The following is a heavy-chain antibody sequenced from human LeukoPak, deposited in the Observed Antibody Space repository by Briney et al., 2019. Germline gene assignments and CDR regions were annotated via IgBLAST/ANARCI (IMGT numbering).Heavy chain of an antibody. J-gene: IGHJ3*02. V-gene: IGHV3-53*01. Sequence: GGSLRLSCAASGLTFSSNYMSWVRQAPGKGLEWVSVIYSSGSTYYADSVKGRFTISRDNSKNTLYLQMNSLRAEETAVYYCAKDPQWLVPVEAFDIWGQGTMVTVSS. CDR1: GLTFSSNY. D-gene: IGHD6-19*01. CDR3: AKDPQWLVPVEAFDI. CDR2: IYSSGST.